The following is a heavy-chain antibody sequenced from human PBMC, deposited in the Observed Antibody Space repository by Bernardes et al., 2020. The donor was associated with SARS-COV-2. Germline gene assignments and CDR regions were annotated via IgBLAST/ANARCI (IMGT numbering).Heavy chain of an antibody. CDR2: INHSGST. V-gene: IGHV4-34*01. CDR3: ARGLPRIYSSSWLPRYYFDY. D-gene: IGHD6-13*01. J-gene: IGHJ4*02. CDR1: GGSFSGYY. Sequence: SETLSLTCAVYGGSFSGYYWSWIRQPPGKGLEWIGEINHSGSTNYNPSLKSRVTISLDTSKNQFSLKLSSVTAADTAVYYCARGLPRIYSSSWLPRYYFDYWGQGTLVTVSS.